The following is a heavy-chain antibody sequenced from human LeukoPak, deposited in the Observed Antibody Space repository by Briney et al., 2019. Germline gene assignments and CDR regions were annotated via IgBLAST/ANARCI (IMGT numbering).Heavy chain of an antibody. CDR2: IYYSGST. J-gene: IGHJ4*02. CDR3: ARIWFGLRRLYYFDY. Sequence: SETLSLTCSVSGGSISSYHWSWIRQPPGKGLEWIGYIYYSGSTNYNPSLKSRVTISVDTSKNQLSLKVSSVTAADTAVYFCARIWFGLRRLYYFDYWGQGTLVTVSS. D-gene: IGHD3-10*01. CDR1: GGSISSYH. V-gene: IGHV4-59*01.